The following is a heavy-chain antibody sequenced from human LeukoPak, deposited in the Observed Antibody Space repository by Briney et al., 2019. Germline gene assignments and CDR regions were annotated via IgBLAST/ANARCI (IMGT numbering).Heavy chain of an antibody. Sequence: ASVKVSCKASGYTFIRYGITWVRQAPGQGLEWMAWISPYNGNTKYAQKFQGRVTMTTDTSTSTAYMELRSLRSDDTAVYYCARAGSAVVTLYYYYYMDVWGKGTTVTVSS. V-gene: IGHV1-18*01. D-gene: IGHD4-23*01. CDR1: GYTFIRYG. CDR3: ARAGSAVVTLYYYYYMDV. J-gene: IGHJ6*03. CDR2: ISPYNGNT.